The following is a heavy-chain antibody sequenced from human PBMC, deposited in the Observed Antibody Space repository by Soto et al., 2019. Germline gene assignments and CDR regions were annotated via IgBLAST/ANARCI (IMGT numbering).Heavy chain of an antibody. CDR3: ARFPMHYYYYMDV. D-gene: IGHD2-2*01. Sequence: SETLSLTCTVSGGSISSYYWSWIRQPPGKGLEWIGYIYYSGSTNYNPSLKSRVTISVDTSKNQFSLKLSSVTAADTAVYYCARFPMHYYYYMDVWGKGTTVTVSS. CDR1: GGSISSYY. CDR2: IYYSGST. V-gene: IGHV4-59*01. J-gene: IGHJ6*03.